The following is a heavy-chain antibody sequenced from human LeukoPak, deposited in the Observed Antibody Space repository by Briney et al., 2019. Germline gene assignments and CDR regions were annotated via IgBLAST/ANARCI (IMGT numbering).Heavy chain of an antibody. D-gene: IGHD5-18*01. CDR2: INGGSGNS. CDR1: GFTFNNYA. J-gene: IGHJ4*02. V-gene: IGHV3-23*01. Sequence: GGSLRLSCAASGFTFNNYAMTWVRQAPGKGLEWASVINGGSGNSYYADSVKGRFTDSRDNSKNTLYLQMNSLRDEDTAVYYCAKGQGYNYGDSIDYWGQGTLVTVSS. CDR3: AKGQGYNYGDSIDY.